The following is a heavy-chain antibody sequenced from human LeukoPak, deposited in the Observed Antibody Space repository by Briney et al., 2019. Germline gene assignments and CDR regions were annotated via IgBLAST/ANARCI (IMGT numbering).Heavy chain of an antibody. V-gene: IGHV1-2*02. CDR2: INPNSGGT. Sequence: ASVKVSCKASGYTFTGYYIHWLRQAPGQGLEWMGFINPNSGGTNYAQKFQGRVTMTRDTSISTAYMELSSLTSDDTAVYYCARDLEGYHYGSGNYPQWGQGSLITVSS. CDR1: GYTFTGYY. CDR3: ARDLEGYHYGSGNYPQ. D-gene: IGHD3-10*01. J-gene: IGHJ4*02.